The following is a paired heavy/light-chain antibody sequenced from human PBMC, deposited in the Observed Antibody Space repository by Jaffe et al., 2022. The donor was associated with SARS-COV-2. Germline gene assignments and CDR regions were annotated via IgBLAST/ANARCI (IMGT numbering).Light chain of an antibody. CDR3: LLSYNGARF. J-gene: IGLJ2*01. V-gene: IGLV7-46*01. CDR1: AGAVTSGQY. CDR2: DTS. Sequence: QAVVTQEPSLTVSPGGTVTLTCGSSAGAVTSGQYPYWFQQKPGQAPRTLIYDTSNKHSWTPARFSGSLLGGKAALTLSGAQPGDEAEYYCLLSYNGARFFGGGTKLTVL.
Heavy chain of an antibody. Sequence: EVQLVESGGGLVQPGGSLRLSCIASGFTFRNYYMHWVRQAPGKGLVWVSRIDGEGNITTYADSVKGRFTISRDNAKNTLYLQINSLRAEDTAVYYCASLRGSYSDHWGQGTLVTVSS. CDR3: ASLRGSYSDH. CDR2: IDGEGNIT. V-gene: IGHV3-74*01. J-gene: IGHJ4*02. D-gene: IGHD1-26*01. CDR1: GFTFRNYY.